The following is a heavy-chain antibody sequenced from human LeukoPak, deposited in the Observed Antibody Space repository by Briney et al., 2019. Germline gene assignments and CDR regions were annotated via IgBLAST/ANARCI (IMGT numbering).Heavy chain of an antibody. J-gene: IGHJ3*01. Sequence: PGGSLRLSCAASGFTFRNYGVHWVRQAPGKGLEWVGNISYDGSNKYHADSVQGRFTVSRDNSKNTLYLQLNSLRTEDTAVYHCARDRGRWLQLPDAFDVWGRGTMVTVSS. D-gene: IGHD5-24*01. CDR2: ISYDGSNK. CDR3: ARDRGRWLQLPDAFDV. CDR1: GFTFRNYG. V-gene: IGHV3-30*03.